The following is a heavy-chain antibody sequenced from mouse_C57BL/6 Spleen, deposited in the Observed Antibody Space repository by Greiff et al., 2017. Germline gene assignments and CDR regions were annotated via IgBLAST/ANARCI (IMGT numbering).Heavy chain of an antibody. V-gene: IGHV10-1*01. Sequence: GGGLVQPKGSLKLSCAASGFSFNTYAMNWVRQAPGKGLEWVARIRSKSNNYATYYADSVKDRFTISRDDSESMLYLQMNNLKTEDTAMYYCVRLYEGYRDWGQGTLVTVSA. D-gene: IGHD2-3*01. CDR2: IRSKSNNYAT. CDR1: GFSFNTYA. CDR3: VRLYEGYRD. J-gene: IGHJ3*01.